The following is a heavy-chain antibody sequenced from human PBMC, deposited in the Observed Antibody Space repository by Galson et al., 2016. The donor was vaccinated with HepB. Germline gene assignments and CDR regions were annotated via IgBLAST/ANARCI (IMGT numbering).Heavy chain of an antibody. CDR1: GFTFGRHW. J-gene: IGHJ4*02. CDR2: LKSDGTST. D-gene: IGHD6-13*01. V-gene: IGHV3-74*01. Sequence: SLRLSCAASGFTFGRHWMHWVRQAPGKGLVCVSRLKSDGTSTYYADSVKGRVTISRDNAKNTLYLQMNGLGAEDTAVYYCRIGTAGIDYWGQGALVTVSS. CDR3: RIGTAGIDY.